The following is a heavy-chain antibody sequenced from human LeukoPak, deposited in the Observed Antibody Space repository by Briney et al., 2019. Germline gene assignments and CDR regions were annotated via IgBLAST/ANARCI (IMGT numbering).Heavy chain of an antibody. CDR3: AKCGVVPAAKYYYYYYGMDV. Sequence: GGSLRLSCAASGFTFSSYAMSWVRQAPGKGLEWVSAISGSGGSTYYADSVKGRFSISRDNSKSTLYLQMNSLRAEDTAVYYCAKCGVVPAAKYYYYYYGMDVWGQGTTVTVSS. V-gene: IGHV3-23*01. CDR1: GFTFSSYA. D-gene: IGHD2-2*01. CDR2: ISGSGGST. J-gene: IGHJ6*02.